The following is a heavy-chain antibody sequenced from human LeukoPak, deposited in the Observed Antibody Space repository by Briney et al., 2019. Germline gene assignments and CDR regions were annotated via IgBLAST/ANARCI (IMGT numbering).Heavy chain of an antibody. V-gene: IGHV4-59*11. CDR2: IYYKGDT. CDR3: ASSRYNSPLDV. CDR1: GGFLYNHY. Sequence: SETLSLTCTVSGGFLYNHYWSWIRQTPGKGLEWIGYIYYKGDTNYNPSLESRVTISKDTSQSQFSLELTSVTTADTAVYYCASSRYNSPLDVWGKGTTITVSS. J-gene: IGHJ6*04. D-gene: IGHD3-16*02.